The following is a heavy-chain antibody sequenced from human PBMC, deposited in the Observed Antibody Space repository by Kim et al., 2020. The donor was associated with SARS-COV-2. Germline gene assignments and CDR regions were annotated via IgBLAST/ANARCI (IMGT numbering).Heavy chain of an antibody. V-gene: IGHV2-70*11. CDR1: GFSLSTSGMC. Sequence: SGPTLVNPTQTLTLTCTFSGFSLSTSGMCVSWIRQPPGKALEWLARIDWDDDKYYSTSLKTRLTFSKDTSKNQVVLTMTNMDPVDTATYYCARSSGYDYEPYYYYGMDVWGQGTTVTVSS. CDR2: IDWDDDK. D-gene: IGHD5-12*01. J-gene: IGHJ6*02. CDR3: ARSSGYDYEPYYYYGMDV.